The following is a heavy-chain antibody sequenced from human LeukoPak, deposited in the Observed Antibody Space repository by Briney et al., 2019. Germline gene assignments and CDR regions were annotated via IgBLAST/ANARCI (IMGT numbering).Heavy chain of an antibody. CDR1: GFTFSSYG. D-gene: IGHD2-2*01. Sequence: PGGSLRLSCAASGFTFSSYGMHWVRQAPGKGLEWVAFIRYDGSNKYYADSVKGRFTISRDNSKNTLYLQMNSPRAEDTAVYYCAKAGGYCSSTSCRRDYWGQGTLVTVSS. CDR3: AKAGGYCSSTSCRRDY. J-gene: IGHJ4*02. V-gene: IGHV3-30*02. CDR2: IRYDGSNK.